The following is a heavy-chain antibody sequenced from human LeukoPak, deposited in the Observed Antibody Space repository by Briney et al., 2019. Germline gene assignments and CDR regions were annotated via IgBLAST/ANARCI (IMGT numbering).Heavy chain of an antibody. J-gene: IGHJ3*02. CDR3: AKVSGPGYCSGGSCHDAFDI. Sequence: GGSLRLSCAASGFTFSSYSMNWVRQAPGKGLEWVSSISSSSSYIYYADSVKGRFTISRDNAKNSLYLQMNSLRAEDTAVYYCAKVSGPGYCSGGSCHDAFDIWGQGTMVTVSS. CDR1: GFTFSSYS. V-gene: IGHV3-21*01. D-gene: IGHD2-15*01. CDR2: ISSSSSYI.